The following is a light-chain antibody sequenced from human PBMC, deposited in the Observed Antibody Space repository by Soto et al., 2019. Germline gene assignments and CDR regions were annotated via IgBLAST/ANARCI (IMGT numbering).Light chain of an antibody. V-gene: IGKV3-11*01. CDR2: VTS. J-gene: IGKJ3*01. CDR3: QQRGNWPPGFT. CDR1: QTVSRH. Sequence: EIVLTQSPATLSLSPGERATLSCRASQTVSRHLAWYQQKPGQAPRLLIYVTSNRATGIPARFSGSGSGTDFTLTISGLETEDFAVYYCQQRGNWPPGFTFGPGTTVDMK.